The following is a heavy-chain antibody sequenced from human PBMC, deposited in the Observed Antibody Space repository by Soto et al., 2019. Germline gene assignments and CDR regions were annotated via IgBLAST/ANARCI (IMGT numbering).Heavy chain of an antibody. CDR3: AREQYSRGWYDY. CDR2: IIPIFGIA. D-gene: IGHD6-19*01. CDR1: GGTFSSYA. V-gene: IGHV1-69*10. J-gene: IGHJ4*02. Sequence: ASVKVSCKASGGTFSSYAISWVRQAPGQGLEWMGGIIPIFGIANYAQKFQGRVTITADKSTSTAYMELSSLRSEDTAVYYCAREQYSRGWYDYWGQGTLVTVSS.